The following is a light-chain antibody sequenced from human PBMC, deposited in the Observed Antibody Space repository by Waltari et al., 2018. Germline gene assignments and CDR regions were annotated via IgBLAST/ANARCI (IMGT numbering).Light chain of an antibody. J-gene: IGLJ2*01. V-gene: IGLV3-1*01. CDR3: QAWDSSTYHVV. CDR1: KLGDKY. Sequence: VSPGQTASITCSGDKLGDKYACWYQQKPGQSPVVVLYQDTKRPSGIPERFSGSNSGNTATLTISGTQAMDEADYYCQAWDSSTYHVVFGGGTKLTVL. CDR2: QDT.